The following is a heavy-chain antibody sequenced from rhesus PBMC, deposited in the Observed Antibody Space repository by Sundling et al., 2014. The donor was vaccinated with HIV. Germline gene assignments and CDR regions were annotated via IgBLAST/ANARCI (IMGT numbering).Heavy chain of an antibody. CDR2: IYGNSAST. V-gene: IGHV4-127*01. CDR3: ATALIGTTGYFEF. D-gene: IGHD1-26*01. J-gene: IGHJ1*01. Sequence: QVQLRESGPGLVKPSETLSLTCAVSGGSISSGYGWNWIRQPPGKGLEWIGNIYGNSASTYYNPSLRSRVTVSKDTSKTQFSLKLTSVTAADTAVYYCATALIGTTGYFEFWGQGALVTVSS. CDR1: GGSISSGYG.